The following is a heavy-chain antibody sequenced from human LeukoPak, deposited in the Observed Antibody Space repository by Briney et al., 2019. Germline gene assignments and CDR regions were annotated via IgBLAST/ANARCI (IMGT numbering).Heavy chain of an antibody. D-gene: IGHD3-10*01. CDR1: GGSFSGYY. CDR2: INHSGST. CDR3: ARLRVTMVRGVIPN. V-gene: IGHV4-34*01. J-gene: IGHJ4*02. Sequence: SETLSLTCAVYGGSFSGYYWSWIRQPPGKGLEWIGEINHSGSTNYNPSLKSRVTISVDTSKNQFSLELSSVTAADTAVYYCARLRVTMVRGVIPNWGQGTLVTVSS.